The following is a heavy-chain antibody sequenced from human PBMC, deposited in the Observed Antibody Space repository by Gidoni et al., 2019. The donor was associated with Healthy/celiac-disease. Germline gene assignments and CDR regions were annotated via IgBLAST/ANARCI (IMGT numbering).Heavy chain of an antibody. CDR1: GFTFSSYE. D-gene: IGHD1-26*01. CDR3: ARAEWGVPNFDY. Sequence: EVQLVESGGGLVQPGGSLRLSCAASGFTFSSYEMNWVRQDPGKGLEWVSYISSSGSTIYYADPVKGRFTISRDNAKNSLYLQMNSLRAEDTAVYYCARAEWGVPNFDYWGQGTLVTVSS. V-gene: IGHV3-48*03. CDR2: ISSSGSTI. J-gene: IGHJ4*02.